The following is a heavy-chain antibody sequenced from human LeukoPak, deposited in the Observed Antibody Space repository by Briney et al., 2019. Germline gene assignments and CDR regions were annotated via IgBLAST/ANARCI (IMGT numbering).Heavy chain of an antibody. J-gene: IGHJ4*02. D-gene: IGHD6-25*01. CDR2: IYYSGST. V-gene: IGHV4-30-4*01. CDR3: ARVSYVLLAYSSGGVYYFDY. CDR1: GGSISSGDYY. Sequence: SQTLSLTCTVSGGSISSGDYYWSWIRQPPGKGLEWIGYIYYSGSTYYNPSLKSRVTISVDTSKNQFSLKLSSVTAADTAVYYCARVSYVLLAYSSGGVYYFDYWGQGTLVTVSS.